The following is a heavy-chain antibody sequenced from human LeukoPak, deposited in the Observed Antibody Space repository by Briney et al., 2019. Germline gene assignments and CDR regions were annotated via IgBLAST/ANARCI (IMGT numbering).Heavy chain of an antibody. CDR1: GGSISSYY. D-gene: IGHD2-2*01. CDR2: IYTSGST. J-gene: IGHJ5*02. Sequence: PSETLSLTCTVSGGSISSYYWSWIRQPAGKALEWIGRIYTSGSTNYNPSLKSPVTMSVDTSKNQFSLKLSSVTAADTAVYYCARDQVYGIVVVPAAIGGVGFDPWGQGTLVTVSP. CDR3: ARDQVYGIVVVPAAIGGVGFDP. V-gene: IGHV4-4*07.